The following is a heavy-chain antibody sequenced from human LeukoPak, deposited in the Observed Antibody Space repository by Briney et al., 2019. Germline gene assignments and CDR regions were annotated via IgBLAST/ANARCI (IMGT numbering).Heavy chain of an antibody. CDR3: ARFYNFYGDYYFDY. V-gene: IGHV1-2*02. CDR1: GYTFTGYY. D-gene: IGHD4-17*01. Sequence: ASVKVSCKASGYTFTGYYMHWVRQAPGQGLEWMGWINPNSGGTNYAQKFQGRVATTRDTSIRTAYMELSRLRSDDTAVYYCARFYNFYGDYYFDYWGQGTLVTVSS. CDR2: INPNSGGT. J-gene: IGHJ4*02.